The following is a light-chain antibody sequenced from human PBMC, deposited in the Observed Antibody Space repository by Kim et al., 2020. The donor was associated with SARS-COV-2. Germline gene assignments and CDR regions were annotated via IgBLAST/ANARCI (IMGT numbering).Light chain of an antibody. CDR1: QSVSNNY. V-gene: IGKV3D-20*01. CDR3: QHYDSSPT. J-gene: IGKJ5*01. CDR2: DAS. Sequence: LSPGERATLSCGASQSVSNNYLAWYQQRPGLAPRLLIYDASTRATGIPDRFSGSGSGTDFTLTISSLEPEDFAVYYCQHYDSSPTFGQGTRLEIK.